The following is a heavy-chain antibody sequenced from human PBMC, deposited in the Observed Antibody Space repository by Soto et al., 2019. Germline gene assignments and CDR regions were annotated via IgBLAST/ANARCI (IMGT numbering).Heavy chain of an antibody. CDR1: GGSISSSSYY. Sequence: SETLSLTCTVSGGSISSSSYYWGWIRQPPGKGLEWIGSIFYSGSTYYNPSLKSRVTIFVDTSKNQFSLKLSSVTAADTAVYYCARHLSYCSAGSCYSDFPYYGMDVWGQGTTVTVSS. D-gene: IGHD2-15*01. CDR3: ARHLSYCSAGSCYSDFPYYGMDV. V-gene: IGHV4-39*01. CDR2: IFYSGST. J-gene: IGHJ6*02.